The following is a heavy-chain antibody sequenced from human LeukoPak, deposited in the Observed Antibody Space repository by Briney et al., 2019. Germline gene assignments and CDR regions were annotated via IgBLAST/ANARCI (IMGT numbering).Heavy chain of an antibody. D-gene: IGHD2-15*01. V-gene: IGHV3-7*05. Sequence: GGSLTLSCAASGFSFSTYWMSWVRQAPGKGLEWLANINRDGSEQYYVDSVKGRFTISRDNAMNSLYLQMNSLRADDTAVYYCAREYCSGGTCYLPGYWGQGTLVTVSS. CDR1: GFSFSTYW. CDR3: AREYCSGGTCYLPGY. J-gene: IGHJ4*02. CDR2: INRDGSEQ.